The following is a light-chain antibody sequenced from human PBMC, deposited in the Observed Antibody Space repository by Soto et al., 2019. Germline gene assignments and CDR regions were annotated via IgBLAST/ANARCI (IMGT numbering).Light chain of an antibody. J-gene: IGKJ2*01. V-gene: IGKV4-1*01. CDR2: WAS. Sequence: DIVMTQSPDSLAVSLGERATINCKSSQSVLYSSNNKNYLAWYQQKPGQPPKLLIYWASTRESGVPDRFSGSGSGTDFTLTISSLQAEDVAVYYCQQYYSNTPTFGHGTKLEIK. CDR3: QQYYSNTPT. CDR1: QSVLYSSNNKNY.